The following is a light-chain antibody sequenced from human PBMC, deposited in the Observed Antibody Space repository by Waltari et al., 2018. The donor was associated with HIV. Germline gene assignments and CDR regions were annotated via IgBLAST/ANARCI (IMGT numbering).Light chain of an antibody. Sequence: ENVLTQSPATLSVSPGGRATLSCRASQSIASSSLAWYQQKPGQAPRLLIYGASNRATGIPDRFSGSGSGTDFTLTITRLEPEDFAVYCCQQYGSSPYTFGQGTKLEIK. V-gene: IGKV3-20*01. CDR3: QQYGSSPYT. CDR2: GAS. CDR1: QSIASSS. J-gene: IGKJ2*01.